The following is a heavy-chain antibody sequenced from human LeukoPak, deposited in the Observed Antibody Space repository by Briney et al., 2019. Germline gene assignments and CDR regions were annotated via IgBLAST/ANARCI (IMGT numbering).Heavy chain of an antibody. V-gene: IGHV4-59*08. J-gene: IGHJ4*02. D-gene: IGHD6-13*01. CDR3: ARVDLSSRARSFDY. CDR2: IYYSGST. CDR1: GGSISSYY. Sequence: SETLSLTCTVSGGSISSYYWSWIRQPPGKGLEWIGYIYYSGSTNYNPSLKSRVTISVDTSKNQFSLKLSSVTAADTAVYYCARVDLSSRARSFDYWGQGTLVTVSS.